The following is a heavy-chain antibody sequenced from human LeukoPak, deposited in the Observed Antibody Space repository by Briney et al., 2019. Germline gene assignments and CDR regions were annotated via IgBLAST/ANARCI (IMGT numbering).Heavy chain of an antibody. CDR2: INPNSGGT. V-gene: IGHV1-2*02. J-gene: IGHJ4*02. CDR1: GYTFTVCH. CDR3: ASHRSSGRKAYDEY. D-gene: IGHD1-26*01. Sequence: ASVKVSCQASGYTFTVCHMHWVRQAPGQGLGWMGWINPNSGGTNYAQKFQGRVTMTRDTSISTAYMDLSRLRSDDTAVYYCASHRSSGRKAYDEYWGQGTLVTVSS.